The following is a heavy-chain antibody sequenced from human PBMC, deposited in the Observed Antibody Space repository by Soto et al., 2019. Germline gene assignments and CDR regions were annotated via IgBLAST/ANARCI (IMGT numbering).Heavy chain of an antibody. CDR2: IYHSGST. Sequence: SETLSLTCAVSGGSISSSNWWSWVRQPPGKGLEWIGEIYHSGSTYYNPSLQSRVTISLDRSKNQFSLRLNAVTAADTAVYYCARRSRGRCYNYWGPGTLVTVSS. CDR3: ARRSRGRCYNY. CDR1: GGSISSSNW. J-gene: IGHJ4*02. V-gene: IGHV4-4*02. D-gene: IGHD3-10*01.